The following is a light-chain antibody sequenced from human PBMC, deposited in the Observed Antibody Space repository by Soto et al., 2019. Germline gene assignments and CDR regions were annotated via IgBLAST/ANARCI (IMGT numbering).Light chain of an antibody. CDR2: RNN. J-gene: IGLJ2*01. V-gene: IGLV1-47*01. CDR3: AAWDDSLSGHVV. Sequence: QSVLTQPPSASGTPGQRVTISCSGSSSNIGSNYVYWYHQLPGTAPKLLIYRNNQRPSGVPDRFSGSKSGTSASLAISGLRSEDEADYYCAAWDDSLSGHVVFGGGTKVTVL. CDR1: SSNIGSNY.